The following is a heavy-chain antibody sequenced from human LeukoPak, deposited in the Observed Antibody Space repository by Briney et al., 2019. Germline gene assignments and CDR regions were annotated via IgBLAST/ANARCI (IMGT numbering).Heavy chain of an antibody. J-gene: IGHJ3*02. D-gene: IGHD3-22*01. V-gene: IGHV4-4*07. CDR3: ARDRLYDSSGYYYSSDAFDI. CDR1: GGSISSYY. Sequence: SETLSLTCTVSGGSISSYYWSWIRQPAGKGLEWIGRIYTSGSTNYNPSLKSRVTMPVDTSKNQFSLKLSSVTAADTAVYYCARDRLYDSSGYYYSSDAFDIWGQGTMVTVSS. CDR2: IYTSGST.